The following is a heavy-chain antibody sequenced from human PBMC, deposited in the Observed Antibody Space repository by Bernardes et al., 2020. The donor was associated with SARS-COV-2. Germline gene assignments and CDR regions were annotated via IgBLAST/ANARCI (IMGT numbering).Heavy chain of an antibody. Sequence: LSLTCTVSGGSISSGDYYWSWIRQTPGRGLEWMGYIYYSGSSFYNPSLKSRLTMSIDTSKNQFSLKLTSVTAADTAVYYCAREFREVTAQFDYWGQGALVTVSS. CDR3: AREFREVTAQFDY. D-gene: IGHD3-10*01. V-gene: IGHV4-30-4*01. CDR1: GGSISSGDYY. J-gene: IGHJ4*02. CDR2: IYYSGSS.